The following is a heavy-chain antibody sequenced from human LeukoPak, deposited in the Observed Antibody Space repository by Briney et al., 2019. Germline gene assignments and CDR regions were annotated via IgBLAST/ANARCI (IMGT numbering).Heavy chain of an antibody. V-gene: IGHV1-2*02. Sequence: ASVKVSCKASGYTFTGYYMHWVRQAPGQGLEWMGWINPNSGGTNYAQKFQGRVTMTRDTSISTAYMELSRLRSDDTAVYFCAREDLQPRGNWFDPWGQGTLVTVSS. J-gene: IGHJ5*02. CDR1: GYTFTGYY. D-gene: IGHD4-11*01. CDR2: INPNSGGT. CDR3: AREDLQPRGNWFDP.